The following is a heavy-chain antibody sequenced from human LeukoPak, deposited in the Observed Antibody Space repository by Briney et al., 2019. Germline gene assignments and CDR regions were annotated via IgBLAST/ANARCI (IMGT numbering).Heavy chain of an antibody. CDR2: ISSSSSYI. CDR3: AREHPLGDYFWGSYRYRSYFDY. V-gene: IGHV3-21*01. Sequence: GGSLRLSCAASGFTFSSYSMNWVRQAPGKGLAWVSSISSSSSYIYYADSVKGRFTISRDNAKNSLYLQMNSLRAEDTAVYYCAREHPLGDYFWGSYRYRSYFDYWGQGTLVTVSA. D-gene: IGHD3-16*02. CDR1: GFTFSSYS. J-gene: IGHJ4*02.